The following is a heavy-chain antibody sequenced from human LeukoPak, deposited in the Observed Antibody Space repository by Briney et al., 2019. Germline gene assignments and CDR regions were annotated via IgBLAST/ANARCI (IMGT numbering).Heavy chain of an antibody. CDR2: IYYTGST. Sequence: PSETLSLTCTISGDSMTNQYWSWIRQPPGKGLEWIGYIYYTGSTEYHPSLKSRVTISLDTSKNQFSLKLTSVTAADTAVYYCARVYQSAEYYFDYWGQGNLVSVSS. D-gene: IGHD2-2*01. CDR3: ARVYQSAEYYFDY. J-gene: IGHJ4*02. V-gene: IGHV4-59*11. CDR1: GDSMTNQY.